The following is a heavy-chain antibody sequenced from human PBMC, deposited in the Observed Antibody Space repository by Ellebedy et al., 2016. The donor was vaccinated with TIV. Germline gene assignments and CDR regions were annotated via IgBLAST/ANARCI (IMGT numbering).Heavy chain of an antibody. Sequence: MPSETLSLTCTVSGGSISSYYWSWIRPPPGKGLEWIGYIYYIGSTNYNPSLKSRVTISVDTSKNQFSLKLSSVTAADTAVDYCARRTDYYGSGSYFSWFDPWGQGTLVTVSS. CDR1: GGSISSYY. CDR3: ARRTDYYGSGSYFSWFDP. V-gene: IGHV4-59*01. CDR2: IYYIGST. D-gene: IGHD3-10*01. J-gene: IGHJ5*02.